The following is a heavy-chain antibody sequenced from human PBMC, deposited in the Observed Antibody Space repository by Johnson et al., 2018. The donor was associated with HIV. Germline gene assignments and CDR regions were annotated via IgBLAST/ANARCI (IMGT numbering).Heavy chain of an antibody. CDR2: IWSDGRNK. CDR1: GLSFSSYG. J-gene: IGHJ3*02. V-gene: IGHV3-33*01. Sequence: QPVESGGGVVQPGRSVRLPCAASGLSFSSYGMEWVRQAPGKGLEWVAVIWSDGRNKHYADSVKRRFTISRDSSKNTLYLQMNSLRAEDTAVYYCARSSGSYLDDAFDIWGQGTMVTVSS. CDR3: ARSSGSYLDDAFDI. D-gene: IGHD1-26*01.